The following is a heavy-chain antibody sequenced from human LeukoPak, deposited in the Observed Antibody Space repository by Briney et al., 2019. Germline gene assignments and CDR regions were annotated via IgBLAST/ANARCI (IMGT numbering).Heavy chain of an antibody. CDR1: GGSFSGYY. J-gene: IGHJ3*02. CDR3: ARGRISGGRHDAFDI. D-gene: IGHD6-19*01. V-gene: IGHV4-34*01. Sequence: SETLSLTCAVYGGSFSGYYWSWIRRPPGKGLEWSGEINQSGSTNYNPSLKSRITISIDTSKNLFSLKLSSVIAADTAVYYCARGRISGGRHDAFDIWGQGTMVTVSS. CDR2: INQSGST.